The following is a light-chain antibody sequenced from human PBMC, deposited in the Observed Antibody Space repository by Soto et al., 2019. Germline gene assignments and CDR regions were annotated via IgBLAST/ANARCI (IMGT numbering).Light chain of an antibody. Sequence: EIVLTQSPGTLSLSPGERATLSCRASLTVSSSYLAWYQQKPGQAPRLLIYGASSRATGIPDRFSGSGSGTDFTLTISSLEPEDFAVYYCQQYGDSPRYTFGQGTKLEIK. J-gene: IGKJ2*01. V-gene: IGKV3-20*01. CDR3: QQYGDSPRYT. CDR2: GAS. CDR1: LTVSSSY.